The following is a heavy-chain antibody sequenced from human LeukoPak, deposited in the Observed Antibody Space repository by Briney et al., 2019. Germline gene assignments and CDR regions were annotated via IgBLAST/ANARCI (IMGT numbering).Heavy chain of an antibody. CDR1: GASISRSSDY. CDR2: ISYSGST. Sequence: SETLSLTCTVSGASISRSSDYWGWVCQPPGKGLEWIGSISYSGSTYYNPSLQSRVTISVDTSKNQFSLKLSSVTAADTAVYYCARVTGYSSSWYKRSYYYGMDVWGQGTTVTVSS. CDR3: ARVTGYSSSWYKRSYYYGMDV. J-gene: IGHJ6*02. D-gene: IGHD6-13*01. V-gene: IGHV4-39*07.